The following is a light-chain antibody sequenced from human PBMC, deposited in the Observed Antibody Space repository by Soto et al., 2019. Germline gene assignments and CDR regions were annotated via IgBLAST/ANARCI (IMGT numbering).Light chain of an antibody. Sequence: EIVLTQSPGTLSLSPGEGATLSCRASQSVGSRYLAWYQQKVGQAPRLLIYGASTRATGVPDRFSGSGSGTDFTLTISRVEAADFAVYYCQQYGSSSPYTFGQGTKLEIK. CDR3: QQYGSSSPYT. V-gene: IGKV3-20*01. CDR1: QSVGSRY. CDR2: GAS. J-gene: IGKJ2*01.